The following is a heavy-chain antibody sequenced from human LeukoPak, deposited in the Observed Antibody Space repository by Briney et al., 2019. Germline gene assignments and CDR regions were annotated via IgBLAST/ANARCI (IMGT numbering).Heavy chain of an antibody. V-gene: IGHV1-8*02. D-gene: IGHD1-1*01. Sequence: ASVKVSCKAAVYTFTSCDINWVRQATGQGLEWMGWRNPNNASTGYAQTFQGRVTPTRDTSITTPYIQQSSLRSEDTAVYYCARVYNPLVYYMDVWGKGTTVSVSS. J-gene: IGHJ6*03. CDR3: ARVYNPLVYYMDV. CDR2: RNPNNAST. CDR1: VYTFTSCD.